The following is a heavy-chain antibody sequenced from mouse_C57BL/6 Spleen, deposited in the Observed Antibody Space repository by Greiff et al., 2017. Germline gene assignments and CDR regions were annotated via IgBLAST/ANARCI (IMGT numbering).Heavy chain of an antibody. V-gene: IGHV1-59*01. D-gene: IGHD2-1*01. J-gene: IGHJ2*01. CDR2: IDPSDSYT. CDR1: GYTFTSYW. CDR3: ARSRWYRDY. Sequence: QVQLQQPGAELVRPGTSVKLSCKASGYTFTSYWMHWVKQRPGQGLEWIGVIDPSDSYTNYNQKFKGKATLTVDTSSSTAYMQLSSLTSEDSAVYYCARSRWYRDYWGQGTTLTVSS.